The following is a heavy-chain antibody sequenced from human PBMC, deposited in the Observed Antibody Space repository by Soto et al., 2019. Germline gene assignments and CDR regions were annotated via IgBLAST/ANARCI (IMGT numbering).Heavy chain of an antibody. CDR2: IKQDGSEK. V-gene: IGHV3-7*01. D-gene: IGHD6-13*01. CDR3: ARIASAGRGWDV. CDR1: GFTFSSYW. J-gene: IGHJ6*02. Sequence: EVQLVESGGGLVQPGGSLRLSCAASGFTFSSYWMSWVRQAPVKGLEWVGNIKQDGSEKNYVDFVEGRFTISRDNAGNSLYLQMSSLRAEDTAVYYCARIASAGRGWDVWGQGTTVVVSS.